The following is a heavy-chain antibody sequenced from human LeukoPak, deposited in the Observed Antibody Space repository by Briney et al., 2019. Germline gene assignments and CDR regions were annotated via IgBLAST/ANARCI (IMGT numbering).Heavy chain of an antibody. CDR1: GGSIISRSYY. CDR2: ISYSGST. D-gene: IGHD3-9*01. CDR3: VRQGEFDILTGYPTFDP. J-gene: IGHJ5*02. Sequence: SETLSLTCTVSGGSIISRSYYWAWIYQPPGKGLEWIGSISYSGSTYYNSSLKSRVTISVDRSKNQFSLKLSSVTAADTAVYYCVRQGEFDILTGYPTFDPWGQGTLVTVSS. V-gene: IGHV4-39*01.